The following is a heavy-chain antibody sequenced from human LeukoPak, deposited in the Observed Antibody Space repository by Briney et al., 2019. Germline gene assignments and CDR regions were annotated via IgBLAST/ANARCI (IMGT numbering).Heavy chain of an antibody. Sequence: GGSLRLSCAASGFTFSNYWMNWVRQAPGKGLEWVANIKQDGSEKYYVDSVKGRFTVSRDNAKNSLYLQMNSLRADDTALYYCTRDPECSSTSCLDAFDIWGQGTMVTVSS. CDR1: GFTFSNYW. J-gene: IGHJ3*02. D-gene: IGHD2-2*01. CDR2: IKQDGSEK. V-gene: IGHV3-7*01. CDR3: TRDPECSSTSCLDAFDI.